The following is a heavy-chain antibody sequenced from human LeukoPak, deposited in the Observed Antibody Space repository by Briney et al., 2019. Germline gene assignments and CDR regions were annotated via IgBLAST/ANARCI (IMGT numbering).Heavy chain of an antibody. Sequence: SETLSLTCTVSGGSISSSSYYWGWIRQPPGKGLEWIGSIYYSGSTYYNPSLKSRVTISVDTSKNQFSLKLSSVTAADTAVYYCARAYYDILTGYYTGWFDPWGQGTLVTVSS. J-gene: IGHJ5*02. CDR2: IYYSGST. D-gene: IGHD3-9*01. V-gene: IGHV4-39*07. CDR1: GGSISSSSYY. CDR3: ARAYYDILTGYYTGWFDP.